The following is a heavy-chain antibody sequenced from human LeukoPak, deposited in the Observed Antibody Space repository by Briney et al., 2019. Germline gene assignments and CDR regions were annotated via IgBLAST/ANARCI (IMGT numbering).Heavy chain of an antibody. CDR2: IYYSGST. CDR1: SGSISSSSYY. J-gene: IGHJ4*02. D-gene: IGHD3-3*01. V-gene: IGHV4-39*01. CDR3: ARTTGSGYLDY. Sequence: SETLSLTCTVSSGSISSSSYYWGWIRQPPGKGLEWIGSIYYSGSTYYNPSLKSRVTISVDTSKNQFSLKLSSVTAADTAVYYCARTTGSGYLDYWGQGTLVTVSS.